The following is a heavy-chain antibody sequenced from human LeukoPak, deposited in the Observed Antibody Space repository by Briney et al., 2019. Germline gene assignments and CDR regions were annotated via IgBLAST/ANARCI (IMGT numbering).Heavy chain of an antibody. CDR3: ARYGRRADGDYFDY. J-gene: IGHJ4*02. CDR2: IYYSGST. V-gene: IGHV4-31*03. Sequence: SETLSLTCTVSGGSISSGGYYWSWIRQHPGKGLEWIGYIYYSGSTYYNPSLKSRVTISVYTSKNQFSLKLSSVTAADTAVYYCARYGRRADGDYFDYWGQGTLVTVSS. CDR1: GGSISSGGYY. D-gene: IGHD3-10*01.